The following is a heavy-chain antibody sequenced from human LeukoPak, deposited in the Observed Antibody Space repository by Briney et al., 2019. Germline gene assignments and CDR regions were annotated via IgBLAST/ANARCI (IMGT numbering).Heavy chain of an antibody. J-gene: IGHJ4*02. CDR1: GFPFSDYA. V-gene: IGHV3-53*05. CDR3: ARGPWDY. CDR2: IYSDGST. Sequence: GGSLRLSCAASGFPFSDYALSWVRQAPGKELEWVSVIYSDGSTFYADSVKGRFTISRDNAKNTLYLQMNSLRTEDTAVYYCARGPWDYWGQGALVTVSS.